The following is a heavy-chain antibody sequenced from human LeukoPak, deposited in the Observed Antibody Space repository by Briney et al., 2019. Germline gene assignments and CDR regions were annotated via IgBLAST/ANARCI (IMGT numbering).Heavy chain of an antibody. D-gene: IGHD1-1*01. CDR1: GFTFSNYD. CDR3: VKGLSSTAPFDY. V-gene: IGHV3-48*03. J-gene: IGHJ4*02. Sequence: GGSLRLSCAASGFTFSNYDMTWVRQAPGKGLDWVSYISSSGYTIYYADSVKGRFTISRDNSKNTLFLQMNSLRAEDTAIYYCVKGLSSTAPFDYWGQGTLVTVSS. CDR2: ISSSGYTI.